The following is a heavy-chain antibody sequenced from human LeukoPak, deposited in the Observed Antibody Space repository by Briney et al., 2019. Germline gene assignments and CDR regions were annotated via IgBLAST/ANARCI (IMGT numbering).Heavy chain of an antibody. D-gene: IGHD6-6*01. CDR3: ARKVSYSTSNWFDP. Sequence: SVKVSCKASGGTFSSHDISWVRQAPGQGLEWMGGITPMFGTAVYAQKFQGRVTITAVESTSTAYMELSSLRSEDTAVYYCARKVSYSTSNWFDPWGQGTLVTVSS. CDR2: ITPMFGTA. CDR1: GGTFSSHD. V-gene: IGHV1-69*13. J-gene: IGHJ5*02.